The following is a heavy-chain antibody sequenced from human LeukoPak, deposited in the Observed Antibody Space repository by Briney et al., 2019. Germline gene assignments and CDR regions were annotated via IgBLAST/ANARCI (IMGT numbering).Heavy chain of an antibody. CDR3: ASEKYYYDSSGYYHNYGMDV. CDR2: ISSSSSYI. CDR1: GFTFSSYS. Sequence: GGSLRLSCAASGFTFSSYSMNWVRQAPGKGLEWVSSISSSSSYIYYADSVKGRFTISRDNAKNSLYLQMNSLRAEDTAVYYCASEKYYYDSSGYYHNYGMDVWGQGTTVTVSS. J-gene: IGHJ6*02. V-gene: IGHV3-21*01. D-gene: IGHD3-22*01.